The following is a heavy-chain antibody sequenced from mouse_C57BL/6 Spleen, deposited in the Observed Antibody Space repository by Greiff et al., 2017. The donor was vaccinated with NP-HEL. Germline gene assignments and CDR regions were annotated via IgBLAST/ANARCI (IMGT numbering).Heavy chain of an antibody. D-gene: IGHD2-4*01. Sequence: QVQLQQPGAELVRPGSSVKLSCKASGYTFTSYWMDWVKQRPGQGLEWIGNIYPSDSETHYTQKFKDKATLTVDKSSSTAYMQLSSLTSEDSAVYYCARREVITPYYYAMDYWGQGTSVTVSS. CDR3: ARREVITPYYYAMDY. CDR2: IYPSDSET. J-gene: IGHJ4*01. CDR1: GYTFTSYW. V-gene: IGHV1-61*01.